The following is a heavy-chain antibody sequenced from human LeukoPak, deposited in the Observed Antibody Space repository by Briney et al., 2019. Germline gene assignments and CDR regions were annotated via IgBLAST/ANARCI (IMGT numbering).Heavy chain of an antibody. Sequence: GGSLRLSCAASGFIFSSYAMSWVRQAPGKGLEWVSSISGGGSSTYYADSVKGRFTISRDNSKNTLYLQMNSLRAEDTAVYYCAKYGATAGTNYFDYWGQGTLVTVSS. CDR2: ISGGGSST. V-gene: IGHV3-23*01. CDR1: GFIFSSYA. CDR3: AKYGATAGTNYFDY. J-gene: IGHJ4*02. D-gene: IGHD6-13*01.